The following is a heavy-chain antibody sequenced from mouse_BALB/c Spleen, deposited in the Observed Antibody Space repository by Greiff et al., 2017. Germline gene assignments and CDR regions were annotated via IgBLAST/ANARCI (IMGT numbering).Heavy chain of an antibody. CDR3: ARSYGNYYYYAMDY. CDR1: GFTFSSFG. J-gene: IGHJ4*01. CDR2: ISSGSSTI. V-gene: IGHV5-17*02. D-gene: IGHD2-1*01. Sequence: EVQVVESGGGLVKPGGSLKLSCAASGFTFSSFGMHWVRQAPEKGLEWVAYISSGSSTIYYADTVKGRFTISRDNPKNTLFLQMTSLRSEDTAMYYCARSYGNYYYYAMDYWGQGTSVTVSS.